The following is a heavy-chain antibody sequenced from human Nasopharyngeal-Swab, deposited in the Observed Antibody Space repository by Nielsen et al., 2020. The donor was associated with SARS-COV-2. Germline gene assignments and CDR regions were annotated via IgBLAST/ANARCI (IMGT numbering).Heavy chain of an antibody. CDR2: IYYSGST. D-gene: IGHD3-10*01. CDR3: ARESGRVGSYFYYYYYMDV. J-gene: IGHJ6*03. Sequence: RQAPGKGLEWIGYIYYSGSTNYNPSLKSRVTISVDTSKNQFSLKLSSVTAADTAVYYCARESGRVGSYFYYYYYMDVWGKGTTVTVSS. V-gene: IGHV4-59*01.